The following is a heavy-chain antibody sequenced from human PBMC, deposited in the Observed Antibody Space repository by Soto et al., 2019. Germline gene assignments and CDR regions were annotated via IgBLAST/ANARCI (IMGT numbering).Heavy chain of an antibody. CDR3: ARRGESIGSYCYGMDV. J-gene: IGHJ6*02. Sequence: QVQLVQSGAEVKKPGSSVKVSCKASGGTFSSYTISWVRQAPGQGLEWMGGIIPIFGTANYAQRFQGRVTITADESTGAAYMELSSLRSEDTAVYYCARRGESIGSYCYGMDVWGQGTTVIVPS. V-gene: IGHV1-69*12. CDR2: IIPIFGTA. D-gene: IGHD3-22*01. CDR1: GGTFSSYT.